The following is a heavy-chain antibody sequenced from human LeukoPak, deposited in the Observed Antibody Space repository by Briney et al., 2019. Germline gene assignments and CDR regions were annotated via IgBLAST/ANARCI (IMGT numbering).Heavy chain of an antibody. Sequence: KSGPTLVNPTRPLPLTCTFSGFALSTSGMCVSWIRQPPGKALEWLALIDWDADTYYSTSLKTRLTISKDTSKNQVVLTMTNMAPVDTATYYCTWTYSGSYPVHYWGQGTLVTVSS. CDR3: TWTYSGSYPVHY. CDR2: IDWDADT. J-gene: IGHJ4*02. CDR1: GFALSTSGMC. V-gene: IGHV2-70*13. D-gene: IGHD1-26*01.